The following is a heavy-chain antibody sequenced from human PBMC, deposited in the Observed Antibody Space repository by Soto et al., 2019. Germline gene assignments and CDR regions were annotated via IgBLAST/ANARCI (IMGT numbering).Heavy chain of an antibody. J-gene: IGHJ4*02. Sequence: GGSLRLSCAASGFTFSSYGMHWVRQAPGKGLEWVAVISYDGSNKYYADSVKGRFTISRDNSKNTLYLQMNSLRAEDTAVYYCAKESPDIVVVVAAGERQLPDYWGQGTLVTVSS. CDR2: ISYDGSNK. D-gene: IGHD2-15*01. CDR1: GFTFSSYG. V-gene: IGHV3-30*18. CDR3: AKESPDIVVVVAAGERQLPDY.